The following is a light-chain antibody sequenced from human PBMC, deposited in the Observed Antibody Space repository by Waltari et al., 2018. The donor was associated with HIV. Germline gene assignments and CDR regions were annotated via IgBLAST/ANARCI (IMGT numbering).Light chain of an antibody. Sequence: DIVMTQSPATLSVSPGDRATLSCRASQRVSNNLAWYQQKPGQAPRLLIYGASTRVTGIPARFSGSGYGTEFTLTINSVQSEDFAVYYCQHLRSFGQGTKIDVK. CDR3: QHLRS. CDR2: GAS. CDR1: QRVSNN. J-gene: IGKJ1*01. V-gene: IGKV3-15*01.